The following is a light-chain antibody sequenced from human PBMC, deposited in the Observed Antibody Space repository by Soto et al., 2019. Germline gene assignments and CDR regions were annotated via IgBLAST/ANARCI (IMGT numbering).Light chain of an antibody. CDR1: QSISSY. Sequence: DIQMTQSPSSLSASVVDRVTITCRASQSISSYLNWYQQKPGKAPKLLIYAASSLQSGVPSRFSGSGSGTDFTLTISSLQPEYFATYYCQQSYSTPLTFGQVTKIEIK. V-gene: IGKV1-39*01. CDR2: AAS. CDR3: QQSYSTPLT. J-gene: IGKJ1*01.